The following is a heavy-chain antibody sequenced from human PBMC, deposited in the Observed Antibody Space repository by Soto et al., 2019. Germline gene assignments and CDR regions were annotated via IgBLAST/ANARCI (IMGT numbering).Heavy chain of an antibody. V-gene: IGHV1-69*13. D-gene: IGHD6-6*01. Sequence: GASVKVSCKASGGTLSSYAISWVRQAPGRGLEWMGEIIPIFGTANYAQKFQGRVTITADESTSTAYMELSSLRSEDTAVYYCACGGSSSSGYYYYGMDVWGQGTTVTVSS. J-gene: IGHJ6*02. CDR2: IIPIFGTA. CDR1: GGTLSSYA. CDR3: ACGGSSSSGYYYYGMDV.